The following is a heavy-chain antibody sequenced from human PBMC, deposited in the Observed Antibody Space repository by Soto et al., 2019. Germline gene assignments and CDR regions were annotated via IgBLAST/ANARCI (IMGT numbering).Heavy chain of an antibody. V-gene: IGHV3-74*01. D-gene: IGHD2-21*01. CDR3: ARPKGAAYSAFDI. J-gene: IGHJ3*02. CDR1: GFTFGRHW. CDR2: VNPEATIT. Sequence: EVQLVESGGGLVQPGGSLRLSCAASGFTFGRHWMHWFRQTPGEGLVSISRVNPEATITDYADSVRGRFTISRDNAKSTLYLEMHSLTAEDTGVYYCARPKGAAYSAFDIWGQGTKVTVSS.